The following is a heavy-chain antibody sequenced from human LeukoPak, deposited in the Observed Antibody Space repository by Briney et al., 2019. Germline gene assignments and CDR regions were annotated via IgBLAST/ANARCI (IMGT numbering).Heavy chain of an antibody. CDR3: AKGAYDYIEMGYSDY. CDR2: IVASSGST. Sequence: GGSLRLSCAASGFSLSNSAMNWVRQTPGKGPEWLSLIVASSGSTFYADSVKGRFTISRDNSKNTLYLQMHSLRADDTAVYYCAKGAYDYIEMGYSDYWGQGTLVTVSS. V-gene: IGHV3-23*01. D-gene: IGHD5-12*01. CDR1: GFSLSNSA. J-gene: IGHJ4*02.